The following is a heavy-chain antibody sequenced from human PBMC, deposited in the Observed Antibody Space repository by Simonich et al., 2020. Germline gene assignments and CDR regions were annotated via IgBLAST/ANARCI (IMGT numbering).Heavy chain of an antibody. V-gene: IGHV4-38-2*01. CDR1: GYSISSGYY. CDR2: IYHSGGT. Sequence: QVQLQESGPGLVKPSETLSLTCAVSGYSISSGYYWGWIRQPPGKGLEWIGGIYHSGGTYDNPSLKSRVTISVDTSKNQFSLKLSSVTAADTAVYYCARALGSDSDYWGQGTLVTVSS. J-gene: IGHJ4*02. CDR3: ARALGSDSDY. D-gene: IGHD7-27*01.